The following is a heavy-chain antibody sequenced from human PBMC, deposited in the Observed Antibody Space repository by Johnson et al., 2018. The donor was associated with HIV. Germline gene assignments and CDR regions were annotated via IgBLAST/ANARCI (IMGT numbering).Heavy chain of an antibody. D-gene: IGHD3-22*01. Sequence: QVQLVESGGGVVQPGRSLRLSCAASGFTFSSYAMHWVRQAPGKGLEWVSVIYSGGSTYYADSVKGRFTISRDNSKNTLYLQMNSLRAEDTAVYYCARGLGDSSGYTDAFDIWGQGTMVTVSS. CDR3: ARGLGDSSGYTDAFDI. CDR1: GFTFSSYA. J-gene: IGHJ3*02. V-gene: IGHV3-NL1*01. CDR2: IYSGGST.